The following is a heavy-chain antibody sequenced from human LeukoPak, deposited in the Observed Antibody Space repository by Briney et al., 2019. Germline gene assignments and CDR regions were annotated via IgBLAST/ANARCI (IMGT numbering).Heavy chain of an antibody. J-gene: IGHJ4*02. D-gene: IGHD6-13*01. V-gene: IGHV3-23*01. CDR2: ISGSGGTT. CDR1: GFTFSSYA. Sequence: GGSLRLSCAASGFTFSSYAMSWVRQAPGKGLEWVSTISGSGGTTYYADSVRGRFTISRDNSKNTLYLQMDTLRAEDTAVYYCAKEEAFSSSWTDYWGQGTLVTVSS. CDR3: AKEEAFSSSWTDY.